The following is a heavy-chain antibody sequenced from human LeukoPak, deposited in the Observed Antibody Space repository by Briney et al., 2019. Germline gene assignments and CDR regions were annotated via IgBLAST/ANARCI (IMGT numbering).Heavy chain of an antibody. CDR3: ARGASGYYNGVDY. J-gene: IGHJ4*02. V-gene: IGHV4-59*01. CDR1: GCSISSYY. D-gene: IGHD3-22*01. Sequence: SETLSLTCTVSGCSISSYYWSWIRQPPGKGLEWIGDIYYSGSTNYNPSLKSRVTISVDTSKNQFSLKLSSVTAADTAVYYCARGASGYYNGVDYWGQGALVTVSS. CDR2: IYYSGST.